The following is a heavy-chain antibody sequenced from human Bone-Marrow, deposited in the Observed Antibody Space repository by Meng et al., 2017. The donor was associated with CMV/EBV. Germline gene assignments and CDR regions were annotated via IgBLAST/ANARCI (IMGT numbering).Heavy chain of an antibody. CDR2: INPNSGGT. V-gene: IGHV1-2*02. D-gene: IGHD3-22*01. CDR1: GYTFTGYY. J-gene: IGHJ4*02. CDR3: ARVYYYDSSFDY. Sequence: ASVKVSCKASGYTFTGYYMHWVRQAPGQGLEWMGWINPNSGGTNYAQKFQGRVTMTRDTSISTAYMELSRLRSDDTAVYYCARVYYYDSSFDYWGQGTLVTVSS.